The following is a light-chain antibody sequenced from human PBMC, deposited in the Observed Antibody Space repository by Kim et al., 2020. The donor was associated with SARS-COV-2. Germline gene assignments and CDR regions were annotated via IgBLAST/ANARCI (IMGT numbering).Light chain of an antibody. J-gene: IGKJ2*03. CDR2: DAT. V-gene: IGKV1-5*01. CDR3: QQYSTYSYS. CDR1: QSVDRW. Sequence: ASIGDRVSSTCRARQSVDRWLAWYQQRPGKAPKLLIYDATDLKSGVPSRFSGRGSGTEFTLTITSLQPDDFGTYYCQQYSTYSYSLGQGTKLEI.